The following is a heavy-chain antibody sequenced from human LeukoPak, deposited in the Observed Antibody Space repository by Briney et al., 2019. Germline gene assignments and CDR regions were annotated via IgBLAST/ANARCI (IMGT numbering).Heavy chain of an antibody. CDR2: INHSGST. D-gene: IGHD2-2*01. Sequence: PSETLSLTCAVYGGSFSGYYWSWIRQPPGKGLEWIGEINHSGSTNYNPSLKSRVTISVDTSKNQFSLKLSSVTAADTAVYYCARGRRWGYCSSTSCCHFDYWGQGTLVTVSS. CDR1: GGSFSGYY. V-gene: IGHV4-34*01. CDR3: ARGRRWGYCSSTSCCHFDY. J-gene: IGHJ4*02.